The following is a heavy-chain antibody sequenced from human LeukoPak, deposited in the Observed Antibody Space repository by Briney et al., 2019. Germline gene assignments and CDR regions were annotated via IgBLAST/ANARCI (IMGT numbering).Heavy chain of an antibody. Sequence: SETLSLTCTVSCGSISGYYWSWIRQPPGRGLEWIGYIYYSGSTDYNPSLKSRVTISVDTSKNQFSLKLSSVTAAYTAVYYCARHQYDSSGYFYQYYWGQGTLVTVSS. D-gene: IGHD3-22*01. J-gene: IGHJ4*02. V-gene: IGHV4-59*08. CDR3: ARHQYDSSGYFYQYY. CDR2: IYYSGST. CDR1: CGSISGYY.